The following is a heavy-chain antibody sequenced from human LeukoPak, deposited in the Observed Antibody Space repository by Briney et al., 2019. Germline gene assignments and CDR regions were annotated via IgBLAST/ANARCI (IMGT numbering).Heavy chain of an antibody. CDR1: GFTFSSYG. CDR2: ISYDGSNK. J-gene: IGHJ4*02. V-gene: IGHV3-30*18. Sequence: GGSLRLSCAASGFTFSSYGMHWVRQAPGKGLEWVAVISYDGSNKYYADSVKGRFTISRDNSKNTLYLQMNSLRAEDTAVYYCAKSKGTTGTIGVDYWGQGTLVTVSS. CDR3: AKSKGTTGTIGVDY. D-gene: IGHD1-1*01.